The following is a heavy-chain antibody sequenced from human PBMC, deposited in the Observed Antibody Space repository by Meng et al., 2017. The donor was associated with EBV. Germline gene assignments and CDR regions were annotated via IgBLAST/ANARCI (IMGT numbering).Heavy chain of an antibody. D-gene: IGHD6-13*01. CDR3: ARENRNSIAAAGTYYYYGMDV. J-gene: IGHJ6*02. CDR2: IYYSGST. CDR1: GCSISSGGYY. V-gene: IGHV4-30-4*01. Sequence: QVQLQESGPGLVKPSQTLSLTCAVLGCSISSGGYYWSWIRQPPGKGLEWIGYIYYSGSTYYNPSLKSRVTISVDTSKNQFSLKLSSVTAADTAVYYCARENRNSIAAAGTYYYYGMDVWGPGTPVTVSS.